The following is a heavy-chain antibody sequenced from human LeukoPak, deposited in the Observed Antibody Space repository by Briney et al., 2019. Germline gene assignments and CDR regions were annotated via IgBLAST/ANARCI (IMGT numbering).Heavy chain of an antibody. CDR1: GGLISISTYY. Sequence: SETLSLTCTVSGGLISISTYYWGWIRQPPGEGLEWIGSIYYSGTTHYNPSLKSRVTISVDTSKNQFSLKLSSVTAADTAVYYCARVKGEVAGTGLGYYYYYMDVWGKGTTVTVSS. J-gene: IGHJ6*03. CDR3: ARVKGEVAGTGLGYYYYYMDV. V-gene: IGHV4-39*07. CDR2: IYYSGTT. D-gene: IGHD6-19*01.